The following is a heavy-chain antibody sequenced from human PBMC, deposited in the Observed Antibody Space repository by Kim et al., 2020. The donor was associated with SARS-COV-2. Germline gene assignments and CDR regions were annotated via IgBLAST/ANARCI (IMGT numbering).Heavy chain of an antibody. V-gene: IGHV1-2*02. D-gene: IGHD3-16*01. CDR3: ARLGVKSFDY. CDR2: T. J-gene: IGHJ4*02. Sequence: TNYAQKCQGRVTMTRDTSISTAYMELSRLRSDDTAVYYCARLGVKSFDYWGQGTLVTVSS.